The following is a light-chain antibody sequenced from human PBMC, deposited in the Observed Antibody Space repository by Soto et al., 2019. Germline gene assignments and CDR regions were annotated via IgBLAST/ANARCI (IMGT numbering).Light chain of an antibody. CDR1: QSVSATY. CDR2: AAS. Sequence: EFVLTQSPGTLCLSPGERATLSCRASQSVSATYLAWYQQKPGQAPRLLIYAASSRATGVPDRFSGSGSGTDFTLTISRLEPEDFTVYYCQHDVFSPLTFGGGTKVDIK. V-gene: IGKV3-20*01. J-gene: IGKJ4*01. CDR3: QHDVFSPLT.